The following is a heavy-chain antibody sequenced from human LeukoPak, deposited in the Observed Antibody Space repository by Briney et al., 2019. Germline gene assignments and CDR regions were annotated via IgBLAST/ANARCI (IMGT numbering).Heavy chain of an antibody. J-gene: IGHJ5*02. D-gene: IGHD2-2*01. CDR1: GYTFTSYA. V-gene: IGHV1-3*01. CDR3: ARGGQLLWESWFDP. CDR2: INAGNGNT. Sequence: ASVKVSCKASGYTFTSYAMHWVRQAPGHRLEWMGWINAGNGNTKYSQKFQGRVTITRDTSASTAYMELSSLRSEDTAVYYCARGGQLLWESWFDPWGQGTLVTVSS.